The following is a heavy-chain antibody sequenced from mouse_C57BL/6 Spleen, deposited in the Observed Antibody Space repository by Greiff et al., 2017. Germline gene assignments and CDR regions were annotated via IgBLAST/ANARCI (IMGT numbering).Heavy chain of an antibody. CDR3: ARGYYGSSYEPWFAY. D-gene: IGHD1-1*01. CDR2: IYPGDGDT. Sequence: VQLQQSGAELVKPGASVKISCKASGYAFSSYWMNWVKQRPGKGLEWIGQIYPGDGDTNYNGKFKGKATLTADKSSSTAYMQLRSLTSEDSAVYFCARGYYGSSYEPWFAYWGQGTLVTVSA. V-gene: IGHV1-80*01. J-gene: IGHJ3*01. CDR1: GYAFSSYW.